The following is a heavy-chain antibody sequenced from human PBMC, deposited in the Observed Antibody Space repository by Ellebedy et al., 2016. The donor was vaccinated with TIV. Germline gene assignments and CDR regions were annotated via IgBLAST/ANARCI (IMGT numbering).Heavy chain of an antibody. CDR1: GGSISSYY. D-gene: IGHD6-19*01. CDR2: IYYSGST. J-gene: IGHJ4*02. CDR3: AREGSGWSRGFDY. Sequence: SETLSLTCTVSGGSISSYYWSWIRQPPGKGLEWIGYIYYSGSTNYNPSLKSRVTISVDTSKNQFSLKLSSVTAADTAVYYCAREGSGWSRGFDYWGQGTLVTVSS. V-gene: IGHV4-59*01.